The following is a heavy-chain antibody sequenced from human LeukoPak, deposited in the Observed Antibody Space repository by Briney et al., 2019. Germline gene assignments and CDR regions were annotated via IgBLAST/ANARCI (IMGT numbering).Heavy chain of an antibody. D-gene: IGHD4-17*01. CDR3: VRNTVTDDGFDI. CDR1: GFTFSRYG. Sequence: GGSLRLSCAASGFTFSRYGMHWVRQAPGKGLEWVTVIWYDGSNENYADFAKGRFTISRDNSKNTLYLQMNSLRAEDTAVYYCVRNTVTDDGFDIWGQGTMVTVSP. CDR2: IWYDGSNE. J-gene: IGHJ3*02. V-gene: IGHV3-33*01.